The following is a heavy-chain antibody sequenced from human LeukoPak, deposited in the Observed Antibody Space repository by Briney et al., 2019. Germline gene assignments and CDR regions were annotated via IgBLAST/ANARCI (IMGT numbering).Heavy chain of an antibody. CDR3: ARDRRVVPAAISNSNWFDP. CDR1: GGSISSGGYY. CDR2: IYYSGST. J-gene: IGHJ5*02. D-gene: IGHD2-2*01. V-gene: IGHV4-31*03. Sequence: PSETLSLTCTVSGGSISSGGYYWSWIRQHPGKGLEWIGYIYYSGSTYYNPSLKSRVTISVDTSKNQFSLKLSSVTAADTAVYYCARDRRVVPAAISNSNWFDPWGQGTLVTVSS.